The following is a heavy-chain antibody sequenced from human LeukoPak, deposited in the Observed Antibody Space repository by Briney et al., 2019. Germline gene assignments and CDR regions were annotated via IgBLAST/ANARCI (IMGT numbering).Heavy chain of an antibody. J-gene: IGHJ4*02. CDR3: ARVGWELLGPFDH. V-gene: IGHV4-61*08. D-gene: IGHD1-26*01. Sequence: SETLSLTCAVSGGSISSGGYSWSWIRQPPGKGLEWIGYIYYSGSTNYNPSLKSRVTISVDRSKNQFSLKLRSVIAADTAVYYCARVGWELLGPFDHWGQGTLATVSS. CDR1: GGSISSGGYS. CDR2: IYYSGST.